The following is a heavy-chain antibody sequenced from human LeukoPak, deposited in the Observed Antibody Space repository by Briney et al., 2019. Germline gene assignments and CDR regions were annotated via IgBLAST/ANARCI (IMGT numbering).Heavy chain of an antibody. Sequence: GGSLRLSCAASGFTFSSYAMSWVRQAPGKGLEWVSAISGSGRSTYYADSVKGRFTISRDNSKNTLYLQMNSLRAEDTAVYYCAKALIEGGYYDSSGYYYPFDYWGQGTLVTVSS. J-gene: IGHJ4*02. CDR1: GFTFSSYA. CDR2: ISGSGRST. CDR3: AKALIEGGYYDSSGYYYPFDY. V-gene: IGHV3-23*01. D-gene: IGHD3-22*01.